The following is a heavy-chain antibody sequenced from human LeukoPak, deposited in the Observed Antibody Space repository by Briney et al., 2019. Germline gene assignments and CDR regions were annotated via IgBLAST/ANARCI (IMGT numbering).Heavy chain of an antibody. J-gene: IGHJ4*02. CDR1: GYTFTGYY. CDR3: ARSLYYDSSGYTY. V-gene: IGHV1-2*02. D-gene: IGHD3-22*01. CDR2: INPNSGGT. Sequence: GASVKVSCKASGYTFTGYYMHWVRQAPGQGLEWMRWINPNSGGTNYAQKFQGRVTMTRDTSISTAYMELSRLRSDDTAVYYCARSLYYDSSGYTYWGQGTLVTVSS.